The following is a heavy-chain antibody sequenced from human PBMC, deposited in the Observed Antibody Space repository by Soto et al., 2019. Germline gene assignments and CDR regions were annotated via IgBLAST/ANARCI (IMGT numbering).Heavy chain of an antibody. CDR1: GYTLTELS. J-gene: IGHJ4*02. V-gene: IGHV1-24*01. CDR3: ATVIRQQLVQALDY. CDR2: FDPEDGET. D-gene: IGHD6-13*01. Sequence: ASVKVSCKVSGYTLTELSMHWVRQAPGKGLEWMGGFDPEDGETIYAQKFQGRVTMTEDTSTDTAYMGLSSLRSEDTAVYYCATVIRQQLVQALDYWGQGTLVTVSS.